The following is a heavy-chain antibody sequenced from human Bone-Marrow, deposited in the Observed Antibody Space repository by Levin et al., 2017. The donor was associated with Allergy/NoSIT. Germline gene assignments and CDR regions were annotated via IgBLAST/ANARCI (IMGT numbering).Heavy chain of an antibody. D-gene: IGHD2-2*01. Sequence: ASVKVSCKASGYTFTGYYMHWVRQAPGQGLEWMGRINPNSGGTNYAQKFQGRVTMTRDTSISTAYMELSRLRSDDTAVYYCARSSCSSTSCYDFDYWGQGTLVTVSS. CDR3: ARSSCSSTSCYDFDY. CDR1: GYTFTGYY. V-gene: IGHV1-2*06. J-gene: IGHJ4*02. CDR2: INPNSGGT.